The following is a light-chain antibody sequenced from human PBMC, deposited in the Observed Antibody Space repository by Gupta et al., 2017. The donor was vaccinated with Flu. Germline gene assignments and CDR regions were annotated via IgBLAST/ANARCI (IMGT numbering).Light chain of an antibody. CDR2: AAS. CDR1: QSISRY. Sequence: TSSMSASVGDRVTITCRASQSISRYLNWHQPEPGKAPKLLIYAASAAKSRVPSSFSGSGTGTDFTLTIIRRQPEDFANYYCQQRYAIPYTFGQGTKVEIK. J-gene: IGKJ2*01. CDR3: QQRYAIPYT. V-gene: IGKV1-39*01.